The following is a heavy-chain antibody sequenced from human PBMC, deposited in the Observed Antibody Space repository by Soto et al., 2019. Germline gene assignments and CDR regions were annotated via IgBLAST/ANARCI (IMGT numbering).Heavy chain of an antibody. CDR1: GFTFSSYG. J-gene: IGHJ5*02. V-gene: IGHV3-30*18. D-gene: IGHD5-12*01. CDR2: ISYDGSNK. CDR3: AKEVSVATIMGWFDP. Sequence: QVQLVESGGGVVQPGRSLRLSCAASGFTFSSYGMHWVRQAPGKGLEWVAVISYDGSNKYYADSVKGRFTISRDNSKNTLYLQMNSLRAEDTAVYYCAKEVSVATIMGWFDPWGQGTLVTVSS.